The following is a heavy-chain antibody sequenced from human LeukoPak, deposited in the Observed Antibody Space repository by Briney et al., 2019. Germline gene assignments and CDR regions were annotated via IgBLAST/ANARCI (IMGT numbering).Heavy chain of an antibody. Sequence: ASVKVSCKASGYTFTGYYMHWVRQAPGQGLEWMGWINPNSGGTNYAQKFQGRVTMTRDTSISTAYMELSRLRSDDTAVYYCARRGGDYYDRSGYLHWGQGTLVTVSS. CDR1: GYTFTGYY. D-gene: IGHD3-22*01. CDR2: INPNSGGT. CDR3: ARRGGDYYDRSGYLH. V-gene: IGHV1-2*02. J-gene: IGHJ4*02.